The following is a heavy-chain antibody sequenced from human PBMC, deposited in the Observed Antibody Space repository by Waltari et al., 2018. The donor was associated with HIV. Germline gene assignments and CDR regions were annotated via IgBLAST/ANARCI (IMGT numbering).Heavy chain of an antibody. Sequence: QVPLQQWGAGLLKPSETLSLTCAVYGGTFKTYYWTWIRQSPGRGLEWIGEINSSGDTKINPSLKSRVTLSVDKSKNQFSLRMNSVTGAEAGLYYCARRLWKKVETIMCLYTYYYDVMDVWGQGTTV. CDR2: INSSGDT. J-gene: IGHJ6*02. CDR3: ARRLWKKVETIMCLYTYYYDVMDV. CDR1: GGTFKTYY. D-gene: IGHD3-22*01. V-gene: IGHV4-34*02.